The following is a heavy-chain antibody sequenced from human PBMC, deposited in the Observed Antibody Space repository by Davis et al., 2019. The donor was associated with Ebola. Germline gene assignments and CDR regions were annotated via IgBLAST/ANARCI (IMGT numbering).Heavy chain of an antibody. D-gene: IGHD3-9*01. J-gene: IGHJ5*02. CDR2: IYPGDSDT. V-gene: IGHV5-51*01. CDR1: GYSFTSYW. Sequence: GGSLRLSCKGSGYSFTSYWIGWVRQMPGKGLEWMWIIYPGDSDTRYSPSFQGQVTISADKSTSTAYLQWSSLKASETAMYYCARRVRGEHYDILTGYLRSNWFDPWGQGTLVTVSS. CDR3: ARRVRGEHYDILTGYLRSNWFDP.